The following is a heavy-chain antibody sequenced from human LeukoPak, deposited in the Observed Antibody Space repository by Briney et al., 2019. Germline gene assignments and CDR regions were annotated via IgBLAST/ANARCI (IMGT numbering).Heavy chain of an antibody. D-gene: IGHD6-25*01. J-gene: IGHJ6*03. CDR1: GGTFSSYA. CDR2: SIPIFATA. V-gene: IGHV1-69*13. Sequence: SVKVSCTASGGTFSSYAITWVRQAPGQGLEWMGGSIPIFATAHYAQKFQGRVTISADEATSTAYMELSSLRSEDTAVYYCARDRGKYSGASYYYHYMDVWGKGTTVTVSS. CDR3: ARDRGKYSGASYYYHYMDV.